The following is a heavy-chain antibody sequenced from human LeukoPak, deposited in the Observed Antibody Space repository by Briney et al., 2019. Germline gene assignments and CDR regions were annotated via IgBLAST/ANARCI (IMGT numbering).Heavy chain of an antibody. CDR1: GYTFTSYA. CDR3: ARTYCSSTSCYTFDY. Sequence: ASVKVSCKASGYTFTSYAMHWVRQAPGQRLEWMGWINAGNGNTRYSQKFQGRVTITRDTSASTAYMELSSLRSEDTAVNYCARTYCSSTSCYTFDYWGQGTLVTVSS. J-gene: IGHJ4*02. D-gene: IGHD2-2*02. CDR2: INAGNGNT. V-gene: IGHV1-3*01.